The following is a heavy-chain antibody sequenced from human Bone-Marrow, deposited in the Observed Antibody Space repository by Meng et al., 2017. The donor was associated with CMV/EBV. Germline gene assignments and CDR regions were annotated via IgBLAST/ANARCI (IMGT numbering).Heavy chain of an antibody. Sequence: GESLKISCTASGFTFGDYAISWVRQAPGKGLEWVGFIRGKAYGGTTEYAASVKGRFTISRDDPKSITYLQMNSLKTEDTDVYYCTSTTTLYYSYCSMDVWGQGTTVTVSS. D-gene: IGHD4-11*01. CDR1: GFTFGDYA. V-gene: IGHV3-49*04. J-gene: IGHJ6*02. CDR3: TSTTTLYYSYCSMDV. CDR2: IRGKAYGGTT.